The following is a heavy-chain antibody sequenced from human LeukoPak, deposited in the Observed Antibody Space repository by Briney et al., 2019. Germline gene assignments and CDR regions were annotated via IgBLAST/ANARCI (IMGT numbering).Heavy chain of an antibody. CDR1: GFTFSSYN. CDR3: ARVGGHCTSTSCPPPDY. D-gene: IGHD2-2*01. V-gene: IGHV3-21*01. CDR2: IDSRSRYI. J-gene: IGHJ4*02. Sequence: PGGSVRLSCAASGFTFSSYNMDWVRQAPAKGLEWVSFIDSRSRYIYRADSVKGRLTISRDNAKSSVFLQMNSLRAEDPAVYYCARVGGHCTSTSCPPPDYWGQGTLVTVSS.